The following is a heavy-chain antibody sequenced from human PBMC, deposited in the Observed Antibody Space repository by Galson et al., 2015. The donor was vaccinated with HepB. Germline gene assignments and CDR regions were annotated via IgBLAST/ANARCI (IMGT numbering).Heavy chain of an antibody. CDR2: INPDGTTT. V-gene: IGHV3-74*01. J-gene: IGHJ4*02. CDR1: GFGCSSSW. Sequence: SLRLSCAASGFGCSSSWMQWVRQAPGKGLVWVALINPDGTTTDYADSVRDRFTISRDNARNTMSLQMSSLGADDMAVYYCVRDSGTYPGYYDFWGQGTLVTVSS. D-gene: IGHD1-26*01. CDR3: VRDSGTYPGYYDF.